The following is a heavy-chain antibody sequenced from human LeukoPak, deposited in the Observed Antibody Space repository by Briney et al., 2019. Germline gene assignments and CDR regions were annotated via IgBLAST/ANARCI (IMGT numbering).Heavy chain of an antibody. J-gene: IGHJ4*02. D-gene: IGHD4-4*01. CDR1: GGSISSSSYY. CDR3: AGQDSNYVFDY. Sequence: PSETLSLTCTVSGGSISSSSYYWGWLRQPPGKGLEWIGSIYYSGSTYYNPSLKSRVTISVDTSKNQFSLKLSSVTAADTAVYYCAGQDSNYVFDYWGQGTLVTVSS. V-gene: IGHV4-39*01. CDR2: IYYSGST.